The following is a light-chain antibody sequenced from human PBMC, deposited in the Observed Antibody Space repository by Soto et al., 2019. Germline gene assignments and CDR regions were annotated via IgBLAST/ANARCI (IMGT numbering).Light chain of an antibody. CDR2: DVA. Sequence: QSALTQPASVSASPGQSITISCTGNSSDVGGSNFVSWYQQHPGKPPKLIIYDVATRPSGVSNRFSGSKSGSTASLIISRLRTEDEADYYCVSFTSSTTYVFGSGTKLTVL. CDR3: VSFTSSTTYV. J-gene: IGLJ1*01. CDR1: SSDVGGSNF. V-gene: IGLV2-14*03.